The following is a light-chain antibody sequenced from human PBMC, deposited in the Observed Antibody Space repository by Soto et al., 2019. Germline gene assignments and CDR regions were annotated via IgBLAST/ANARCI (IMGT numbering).Light chain of an antibody. CDR2: EDI. J-gene: IGLJ1*01. Sequence: QSVLTQPASVSGSPGQSITISCTGTSSDVGSYNLVSWYQQHPGKAPKLMIYEDIKRPSGVSNRFSGSKSGNTASLTISGLQAEDEADYYCCSYAGSSTYGFGTGTKVTVL. CDR1: SSDVGSYNL. V-gene: IGLV2-23*01. CDR3: CSYAGSSTYG.